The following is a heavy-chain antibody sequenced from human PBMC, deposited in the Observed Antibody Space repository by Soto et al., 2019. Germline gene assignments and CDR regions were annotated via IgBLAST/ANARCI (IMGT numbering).Heavy chain of an antibody. D-gene: IGHD3-22*01. V-gene: IGHV4-39*02. CDR1: GGAISTTSFY. CDR2: VYYSGST. Sequence: QLHLQESGPGLVKTSETLSLTCTVTGGAISTTSFYWGWIRQPPGKGLQWIGNVYYSGSTYYNPSLRSRVTISVDTSKPHFSLNLTSVTAADTAVYYCARLKAAWFYFDYWGQGTLVTVPS. CDR3: ARLKAAWFYFDY. J-gene: IGHJ4*02.